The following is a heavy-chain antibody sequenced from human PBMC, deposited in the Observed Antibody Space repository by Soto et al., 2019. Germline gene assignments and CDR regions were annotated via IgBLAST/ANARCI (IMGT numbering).Heavy chain of an antibody. D-gene: IGHD3-22*01. CDR1: GGSISSSSYY. CDR2: IYYSGST. Sequence: SETLSLTCTVSGGSISSSSYYWGWIRQPPGKGLEWIGSIYYSGSTYYNPSLKSRVTISVDTSKNQFSLKLSSVTAADTAVYYCASLYYYDSSGYLGYFDYWGQGTLVTVSS. J-gene: IGHJ4*02. CDR3: ASLYYYDSSGYLGYFDY. V-gene: IGHV4-39*01.